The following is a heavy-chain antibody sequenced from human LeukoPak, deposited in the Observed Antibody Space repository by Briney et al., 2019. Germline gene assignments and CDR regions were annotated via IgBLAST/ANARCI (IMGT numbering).Heavy chain of an antibody. J-gene: IGHJ3*02. Sequence: PGGSLRLSCAASGFTFSSYAMSRGRQAPGKGLEWVSAISGSGGSTYYADSVKGRFTISRDNSKNTLYLQMNSLRAEDTAVYYCAKDASSGWFNDAFDIWGQGTMVTVSS. V-gene: IGHV3-23*01. D-gene: IGHD6-19*01. CDR3: AKDASSGWFNDAFDI. CDR2: ISGSGGST. CDR1: GFTFSSYA.